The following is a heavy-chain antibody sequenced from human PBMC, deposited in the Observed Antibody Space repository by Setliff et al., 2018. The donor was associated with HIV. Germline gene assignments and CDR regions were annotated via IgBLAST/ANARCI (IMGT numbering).Heavy chain of an antibody. V-gene: IGHV3-33*01. CDR2: IWYDGSNK. J-gene: IGHJ6*03. CDR3: ARDPGVPAAIAYYYYYYMDV. D-gene: IGHD2-2*01. CDR1: GFTFSSYG. Sequence: SCAASGFTFSSYGMHWVRQAPGKGLEWVAVIWYDGSNKYYADSVKGRFTISRDNSKNTLYLQMNSLRAEDTAVYYCARDPGVPAAIAYYYYYYMDVWGKGTTVTVSS.